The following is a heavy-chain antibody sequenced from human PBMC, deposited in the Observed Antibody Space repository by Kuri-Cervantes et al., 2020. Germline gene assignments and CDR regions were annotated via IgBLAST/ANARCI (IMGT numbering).Heavy chain of an antibody. V-gene: IGHV4-34*01. Sequence: GSLRLSCAVYGGAFRGYYWNWIRQSPGGGLEWIGEINHSGSTNYNPSLKSRVTISVDTSKNQFSLKLNSVTAADTAVYYCGSRPYHDYVWETDYWGQGTQVTVSS. J-gene: IGHJ4*02. CDR3: GSRPYHDYVWETDY. CDR2: INHSGST. CDR1: GGAFRGYY. D-gene: IGHD3-16*01.